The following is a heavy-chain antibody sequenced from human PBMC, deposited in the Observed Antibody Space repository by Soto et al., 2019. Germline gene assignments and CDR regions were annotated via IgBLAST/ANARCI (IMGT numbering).Heavy chain of an antibody. D-gene: IGHD6-13*01. CDR3: ARANDPRKQQLAH. V-gene: IGHV1-69*01. Sequence: SVKVSCEASGGTFSSYAISWVRQAPGQGLEWMGGIIPIFGTANYAQKFQGRVTITADESTSTAYMELSSLRSEDTAVYYCARANDPRKQQLAHWGQGTLVTVSS. CDR1: GGTFSSYA. CDR2: IIPIFGTA. J-gene: IGHJ4*02.